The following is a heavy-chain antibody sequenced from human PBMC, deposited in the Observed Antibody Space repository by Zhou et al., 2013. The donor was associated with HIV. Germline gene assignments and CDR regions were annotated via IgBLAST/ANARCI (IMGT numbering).Heavy chain of an antibody. CDR2: ISPYNGNT. CDR1: GGTFSSYA. V-gene: IGHV1-18*01. J-gene: IGHJ4*02. Sequence: QVQLVQSGAEVKKPGSSVKVSCKASGGTFSSYAISWVRQAPGQGLEWMGWISPYNGNTNYAKKFKDRFTMTADTSTNTAYMELRSLRSDDTASYYCARFEFIVTFGGVAPNSYHFDNWGQGTLITVSS. CDR3: ARFEFIVTFGGVAPNSYHFDN. D-gene: IGHD3-16*01.